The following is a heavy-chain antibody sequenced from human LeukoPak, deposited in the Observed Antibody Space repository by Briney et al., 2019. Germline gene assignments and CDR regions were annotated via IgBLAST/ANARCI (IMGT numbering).Heavy chain of an antibody. CDR1: GFTFTSYA. V-gene: IGHV3-23*01. CDR3: AKGSTWSMYYFDY. J-gene: IGHJ4*02. Sequence: RGSLRLSCAASGFTFTSYAVSWVRQAPGKGLEWLSTVSGSGATTYYADSMKGRFTISRDNSKNTLYLQMNSLRAEDTAVYYCAKGSTWSMYYFDYWGQGTLVTVSS. CDR2: VSGSGATT. D-gene: IGHD6-13*01.